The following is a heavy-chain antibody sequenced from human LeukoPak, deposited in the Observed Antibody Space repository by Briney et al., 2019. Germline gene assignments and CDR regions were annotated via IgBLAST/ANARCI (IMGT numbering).Heavy chain of an antibody. V-gene: IGHV3-21*04. CDR2: ISSRGTYK. J-gene: IGHJ4*02. Sequence: GGSLRLSCAASGFSFSSYSLNWVRQAPGKGLEWVSSISSRGTYKNSADSLKGRFTISRDNAKNSLFLQMNTLRVEDTAVYYCAKSDCSSASCYYYGYWGQGTLVTVSS. CDR3: AKSDCSSASCYYYGY. D-gene: IGHD2-2*01. CDR1: GFSFSSYS.